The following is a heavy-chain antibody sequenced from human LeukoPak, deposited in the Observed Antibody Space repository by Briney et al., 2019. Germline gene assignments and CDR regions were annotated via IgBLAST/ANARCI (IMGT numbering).Heavy chain of an antibody. CDR3: AKASWVSSADAVL. D-gene: IGHD3-16*01. V-gene: IGHV3-23*01. J-gene: IGHJ4*02. Sequence: PGGSLRLSYAASGFTFSNYAMSWVRRAPARGLEWVSSLRGDGETFYAASVKGRFTLSRDDSINTVYLQLNSLRVEDTAVYYCAKASWVSSADAVLWGQGTLVTVSS. CDR2: LRGDGET. CDR1: GFTFSNYA.